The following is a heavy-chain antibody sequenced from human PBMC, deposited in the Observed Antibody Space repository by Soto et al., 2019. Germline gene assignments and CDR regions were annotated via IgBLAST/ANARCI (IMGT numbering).Heavy chain of an antibody. V-gene: IGHV1-18*01. J-gene: IGHJ5*01. Sequence: QVQLVQSGPELKKPGASVKVSCKTSGYSFHNSGISWVRQAPGQGIEWMGWISVFNGYAHYAQKFQGRVIMNADTFTNPAYMELRGLRSDDTAMYYCSKTGTTWFASWGQGTPVTVSS. D-gene: IGHD1-1*01. CDR1: GYSFHNSG. CDR2: ISVFNGYA. CDR3: SKTGTTWFAS.